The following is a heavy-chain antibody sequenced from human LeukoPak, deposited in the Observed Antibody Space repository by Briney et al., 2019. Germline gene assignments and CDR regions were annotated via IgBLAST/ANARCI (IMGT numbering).Heavy chain of an antibody. V-gene: IGHV1-8*01. CDR3: ARQTYCGGDCYSYYYYYMDV. D-gene: IGHD2-21*02. Sequence: ASVKVSCKASGYTFTSYDINWVRQATGQGLEWMGWMNPNSGNTGYAQKFQGRVTMTRNTSISTAYMGLSSLRSEDTAVYYCARQTYCGGDCYSYYYYYMDVWGKGTTVTVSS. J-gene: IGHJ6*03. CDR2: MNPNSGNT. CDR1: GYTFTSYD.